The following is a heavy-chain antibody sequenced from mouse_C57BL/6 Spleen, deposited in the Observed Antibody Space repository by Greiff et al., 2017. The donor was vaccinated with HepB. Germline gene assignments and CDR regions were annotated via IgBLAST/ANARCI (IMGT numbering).Heavy chain of an antibody. CDR1: GYTFTSYW. D-gene: IGHD1-1*01. V-gene: IGHV1-64*01. CDR3: ARGDYYGSSYGGFAY. Sequence: VQLQQPGAELVKPGASVKLSCKASGYTFTSYWMHWVKQRPGQGLEWIGMIHPNSGSTNYNEKFKSKATLTVDKSSSTAYMQLSSLTSEDSAVDYCARGDYYGSSYGGFAYWGQGTLVTVSA. J-gene: IGHJ3*01. CDR2: IHPNSGST.